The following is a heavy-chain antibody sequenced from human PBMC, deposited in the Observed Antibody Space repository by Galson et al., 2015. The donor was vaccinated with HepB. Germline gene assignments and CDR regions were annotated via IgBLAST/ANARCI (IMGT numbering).Heavy chain of an antibody. Sequence: SLRLSCAASGFTFSSYGMHWVRQAPGKGLEWVAVISYDGSNKYYADSVKGRFTISRDNSKNTLYLQMNSLRAEDTAVYYCAKVPRGSLYYSDYWGQGTLVTVSS. CDR3: AKVPRGSLYYSDY. D-gene: IGHD3-10*01. J-gene: IGHJ4*02. CDR1: GFTFSSYG. CDR2: ISYDGSNK. V-gene: IGHV3-30*18.